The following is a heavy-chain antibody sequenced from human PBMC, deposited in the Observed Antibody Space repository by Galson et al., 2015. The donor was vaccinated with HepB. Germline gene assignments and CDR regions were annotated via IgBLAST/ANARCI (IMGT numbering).Heavy chain of an antibody. Sequence: SLRLSCAASGFTFSDYYMSWIRQAPGKGLEWVSYISSSGSAIYYADSVKGRFTISRGNAKNSLYLQMNSLRAEDTAVYYCARDLFPKAYYYGSGRLPDYWGQGTLVTVSS. CDR1: GFTFSDYY. J-gene: IGHJ4*02. V-gene: IGHV3-11*04. D-gene: IGHD3-10*01. CDR3: ARDLFPKAYYYGSGRLPDY. CDR2: ISSSGSAI.